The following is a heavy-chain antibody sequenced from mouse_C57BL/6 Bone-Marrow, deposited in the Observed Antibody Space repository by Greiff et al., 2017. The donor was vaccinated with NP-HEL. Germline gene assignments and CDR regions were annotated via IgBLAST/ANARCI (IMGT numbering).Heavy chain of an antibody. D-gene: IGHD2-3*01. CDR2: ISGGGGNT. J-gene: IGHJ1*03. V-gene: IGHV5-9*01. Sequence: DVKLVESGGGLVKPGGSLKLSCAASGFTFSSYTMSWVRQTPEKRLEWVATISGGGGNTYYPDSVKGRFTISRDNAKNTLYLQMSSLRSEDTALYYCARLYDYGYFDFWGTGTTVTVSS. CDR3: ARLYDYGYFDF. CDR1: GFTFSSYT.